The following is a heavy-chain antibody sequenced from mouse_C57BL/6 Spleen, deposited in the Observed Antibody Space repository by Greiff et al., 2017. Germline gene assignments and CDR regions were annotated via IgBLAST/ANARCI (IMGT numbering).Heavy chain of an antibody. V-gene: IGHV1-69*01. CDR2: IDPSDSYT. J-gene: IGHJ4*01. CDR1: GYTFTSYW. CDR3: ARGSYAMDY. Sequence: QVQLQQPGAELVMPGASVKLSCKASGYTFTSYWMHWVKQRPGQGLEWIGEIDPSDSYTTYNQKFKGKSTLTVDKSTSTANMQLSSLTSEDSAVYYCARGSYAMDYWGQGTSVTVSS. D-gene: IGHD3-1*01.